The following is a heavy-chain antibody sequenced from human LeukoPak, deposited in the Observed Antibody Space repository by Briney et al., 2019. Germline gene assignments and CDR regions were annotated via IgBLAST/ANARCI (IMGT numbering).Heavy chain of an antibody. Sequence: GESLKISCKGPGYSFTSYWIGWVRQMPGKGLEWMGIIYPGDSDTRYSPSFQGQVTISADKSISTAYLQWSSLKASDTAMYYCARQRWYSSGWPDAFDIWGQGTMVTVSS. CDR1: GYSFTSYW. CDR3: ARQRWYSSGWPDAFDI. J-gene: IGHJ3*02. V-gene: IGHV5-51*01. CDR2: IYPGDSDT. D-gene: IGHD6-19*01.